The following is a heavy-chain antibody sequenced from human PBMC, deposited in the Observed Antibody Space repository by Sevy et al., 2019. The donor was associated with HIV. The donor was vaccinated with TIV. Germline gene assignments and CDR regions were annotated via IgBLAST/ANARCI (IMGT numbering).Heavy chain of an antibody. Sequence: SETLSLTCAVSGGSISSSNWWSWVRQPPGKGLEWIGEIYHSGSTNYNPSLKSRVTISVDKSKNQFSLKLSSVTAADTAVYYCARDHIAVAGTGYYYYGMDVWGQGTTVTVSS. J-gene: IGHJ6*02. CDR3: ARDHIAVAGTGYYYYGMDV. CDR2: IYHSGST. D-gene: IGHD6-19*01. V-gene: IGHV4-4*02. CDR1: GGSISSSNW.